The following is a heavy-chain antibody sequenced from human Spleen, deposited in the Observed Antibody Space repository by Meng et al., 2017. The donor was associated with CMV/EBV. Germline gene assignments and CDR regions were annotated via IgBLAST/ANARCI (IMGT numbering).Heavy chain of an antibody. Sequence: SCAASGFTVGSFAMDWVRQAPGKGLEWVAGISYDGDNRRYADSVKGRFTISRDDSKNTVSLQMRSLRVEDTAVYYCARESNYNVLDYWGQGSLVTVSS. CDR1: GFTVGSFA. D-gene: IGHD1-7*01. CDR2: ISYDGDNR. J-gene: IGHJ4*02. CDR3: ARESNYNVLDY. V-gene: IGHV3-30-3*01.